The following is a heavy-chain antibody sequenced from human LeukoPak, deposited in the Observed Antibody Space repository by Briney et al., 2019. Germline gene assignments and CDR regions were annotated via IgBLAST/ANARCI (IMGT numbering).Heavy chain of an antibody. CDR3: ARGVRRDGYNYDY. D-gene: IGHD5-24*01. CDR2: INAGNGNT. V-gene: IGHV1-8*02. Sequence: ASVKVSCKASGYTFTSYGISWVRQAPGQRLEWMGWINAGNGNTKYSQKFQGRVTMTRNTSISTAYMELSSLRSEDTAVYYCARGVRRDGYNYDYWGQGTLVTVSS. CDR1: GYTFTSYG. J-gene: IGHJ4*02.